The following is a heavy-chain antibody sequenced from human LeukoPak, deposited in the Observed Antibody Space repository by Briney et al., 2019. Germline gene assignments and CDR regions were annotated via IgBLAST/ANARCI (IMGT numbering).Heavy chain of an antibody. CDR2: IYTSGST. J-gene: IGHJ4*02. V-gene: IGHV4-61*02. Sequence: SETLSLTCTVSGGSISSGSYYWSWIRQPAGKGLEWIGRIYTSGSTNYNPSLKSRATISVDTSKNQFSLKLSSVTAADTAVYYCASLSRYNWNLPDYWGQGTLVTVSS. CDR3: ASLSRYNWNLPDY. CDR1: GGSISSGSYY. D-gene: IGHD1-20*01.